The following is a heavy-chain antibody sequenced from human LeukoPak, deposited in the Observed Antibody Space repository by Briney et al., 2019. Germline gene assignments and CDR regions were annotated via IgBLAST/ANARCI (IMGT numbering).Heavy chain of an antibody. Sequence: SVKVSCKASGGTFSSYAISWARQAPGQGLEWMGGIIPIFGTANYAQKFEGRVTITTDESTSTAYMELSSLRSEDTAVYYCARGTPGVKDAFDIWGQGTMVTVSS. CDR2: IIPIFGTA. D-gene: IGHD4-23*01. CDR3: ARGTPGVKDAFDI. J-gene: IGHJ3*02. V-gene: IGHV1-69*05. CDR1: GGTFSSYA.